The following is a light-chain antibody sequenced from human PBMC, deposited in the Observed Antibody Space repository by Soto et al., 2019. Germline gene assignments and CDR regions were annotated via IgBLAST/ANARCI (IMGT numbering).Light chain of an antibody. CDR2: DVS. Sequence: QSALTQPASVSGSPGQSITISCTGTSSDVGGYNYVSGYEQHPGKAPKLMIYDVSSRPSGVSNRFSGSKSGNTASLTISGLQAEDEADYYSSSYTTSNTPYVIFGGGPKLTAL. J-gene: IGLJ2*01. V-gene: IGLV2-14*01. CDR1: SSDVGGYNY. CDR3: SSYTTSNTPYVI.